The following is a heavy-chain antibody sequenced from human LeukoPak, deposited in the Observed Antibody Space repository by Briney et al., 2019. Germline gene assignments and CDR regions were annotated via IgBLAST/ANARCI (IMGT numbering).Heavy chain of an antibody. V-gene: IGHV3-30*18. J-gene: IGHJ6*02. CDR3: AKDRKYSSKGYYYGMDV. Sequence: GRSLRLSCAAYGFTFSSYGMHWVGQAPGKGLEWVAVISYDRSNKYYADSVKGRFTISRDNSKNTLYLQMNSLRAEDTAVYYCAKDRKYSSKGYYYGMDVWGQGTTVTVSS. D-gene: IGHD6-13*01. CDR2: ISYDRSNK. CDR1: GFTFSSYG.